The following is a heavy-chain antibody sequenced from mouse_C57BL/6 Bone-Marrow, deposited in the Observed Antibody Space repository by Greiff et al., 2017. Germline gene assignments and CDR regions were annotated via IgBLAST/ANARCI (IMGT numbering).Heavy chain of an antibody. Sequence: EVKLVESEGGLVQPGSSMKLSCTASGFTFSDYYMAWVRQVPEKGLEWVANINYDGSSTYYLDSLKSRFIISRDNAKNILYLQMSSLKSEDTATXYCARDPITTVVARYWYFDVWGTGTTVTVAS. CDR3: ARDPITTVVARYWYFDV. CDR2: INYDGSST. CDR1: GFTFSDYY. V-gene: IGHV5-16*01. J-gene: IGHJ1*03. D-gene: IGHD1-1*01.